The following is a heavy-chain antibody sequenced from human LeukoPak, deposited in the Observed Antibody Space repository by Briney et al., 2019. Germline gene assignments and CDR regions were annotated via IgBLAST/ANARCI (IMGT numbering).Heavy chain of an antibody. V-gene: IGHV4-39*01. J-gene: IGHJ3*02. CDR2: IYYSGST. Sequence: SETLSLTCAVSGGSISSSNWWSWVRQPPGKGLEWIGSIYYSGSTYYNPSLKSRVTISVDTSKNQFSLKLSSVTAADTAVYYCARGLLDYYDSSGYQHDAFDIWGQGTMVTVST. CDR1: GGSISSSNW. CDR3: ARGLLDYYDSSGYQHDAFDI. D-gene: IGHD3-22*01.